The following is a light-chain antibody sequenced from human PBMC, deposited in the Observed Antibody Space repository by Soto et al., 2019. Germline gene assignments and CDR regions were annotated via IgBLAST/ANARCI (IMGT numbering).Light chain of an antibody. Sequence: QSVLTQPPSESGTPGQRVTISCSGSSSNIGSNTVNWYQQLPGTAPKLLIYSHNQRPSGVPDRFSGSKSGTLASLAISGLQSEDEADYFCAAWDDSLNGYVVFGGGTKLTVL. CDR1: SSNIGSNT. CDR3: AAWDDSLNGYVV. V-gene: IGLV1-44*01. J-gene: IGLJ2*01. CDR2: SHN.